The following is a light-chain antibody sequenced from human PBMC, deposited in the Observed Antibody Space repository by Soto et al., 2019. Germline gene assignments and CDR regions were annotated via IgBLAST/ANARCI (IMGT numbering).Light chain of an antibody. Sequence: IVMTQSPATLSLSPGERATLSCRASQSIDRKVAWYQQKPGQTPRVIIFGTSTRAAGIPARFSGSGSGSEFTLIISSLQSEDSGIYSCLHSLQWPQWKLGQGTKAAIK. CDR2: GTS. J-gene: IGKJ1*01. V-gene: IGKV3-15*01. CDR1: QSIDRK. CDR3: LHSLQWPQWK.